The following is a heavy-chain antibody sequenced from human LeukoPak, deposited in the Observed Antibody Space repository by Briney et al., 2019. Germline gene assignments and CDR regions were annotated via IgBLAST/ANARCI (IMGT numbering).Heavy chain of an antibody. CDR1: GFAFTDYY. J-gene: IGHJ3*02. CDR3: ARSEIKAIGEDAFDI. V-gene: IGHV1-2*02. CDR2: IKSNSGDI. Sequence: ASVKVSCRASGFAFTDYYIHWVRQATGQGLEWMGWIKSNSGDIHYAQKFQSRVTMTRDTSISTAYMERSRLRSEDTAVYYCARSEIKAIGEDAFDIWGQGTMVTVSS. D-gene: IGHD2-21*01.